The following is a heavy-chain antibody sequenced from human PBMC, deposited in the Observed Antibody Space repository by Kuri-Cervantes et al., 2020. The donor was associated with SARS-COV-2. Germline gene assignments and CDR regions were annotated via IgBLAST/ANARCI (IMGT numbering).Heavy chain of an antibody. V-gene: IGHV3-15*01. Sequence: GGSLRLSCAASGFTFSNAWMSWVRQAPGKGLEWVGRIKSKTGGGTTDYAAPVKGRFTISRDDSKNTLYLQMNSLKTEDTAVYYCTTVRGGSGSYGAYYYYYYGMDVWGQGTTVTVSS. CDR2: IKSKTGGGTT. CDR3: TTVRGGSGSYGAYYYYYYGMDV. J-gene: IGHJ6*02. D-gene: IGHD3-10*01. CDR1: GFTFSNAW.